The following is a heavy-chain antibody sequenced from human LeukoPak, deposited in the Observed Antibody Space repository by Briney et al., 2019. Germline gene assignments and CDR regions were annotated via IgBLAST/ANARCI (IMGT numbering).Heavy chain of an antibody. D-gene: IGHD2-2*01. J-gene: IGHJ4*02. CDR1: GFNFADSA. V-gene: IGHV3-43*02. CDR3: AKGQGYCSSTSCRPYSTSWPFNY. CDR2: ISGDGGST. Sequence: GGSLRLSCAASGFNFADSAMHWVRQAPGKGLEWVSLISGDGGSTYYADPVKGRFSISRDNSKNSLYLQMNSLRIKDTALYYCAKGQGYCSSTSCRPYSTSWPFNYWGQGTLVTVAS.